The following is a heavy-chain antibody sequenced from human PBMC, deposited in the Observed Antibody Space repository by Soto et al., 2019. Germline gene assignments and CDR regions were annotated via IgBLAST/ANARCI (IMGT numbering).Heavy chain of an antibody. CDR1: GFTFSRYS. J-gene: IGHJ4*02. CDR3: ARESEDLTSNFDY. CDR2: ISSTTNYI. V-gene: IGHV3-21*01. Sequence: GGSLRLSCAASGFTFSRYSMNWVRQAPGKGLEWVSSISSTTNYIYYADSMKGRFTVSRDNAKNSMYLDMNSLSAEDTAVYYCARESEDLTSNFDYWGQGTLVTVSS.